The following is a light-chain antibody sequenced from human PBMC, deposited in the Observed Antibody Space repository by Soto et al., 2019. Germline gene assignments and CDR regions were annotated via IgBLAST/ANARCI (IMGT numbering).Light chain of an antibody. J-gene: IGKJ1*01. CDR3: QHYNNWPAWT. CDR1: QTLSNS. CDR2: DTS. Sequence: SLSPGERGTLSCRASQTLSNSFIAWYQQKPGQAPRLLIYDTSSRATGVPDRYSASGSGTEFTLTITSLQSEDFAVYYCQHYNNWPAWTFGQGTKVDIK. V-gene: IGKV3D-15*01.